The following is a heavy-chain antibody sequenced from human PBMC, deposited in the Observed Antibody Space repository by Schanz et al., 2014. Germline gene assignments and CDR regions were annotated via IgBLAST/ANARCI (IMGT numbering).Heavy chain of an antibody. D-gene: IGHD7-27*01. J-gene: IGHJ4*02. CDR3: AKYGGELGVSFEY. Sequence: QVQLVESGGGVVQPGGSLRLSCATSGFTFSSYGMHWVRQAPGKGLEWVTFIRYDGSNKYYADSVKGRFTISRDNSKNTLYLQMNSLRTEDTAVYYCAKYGGELGVSFEYWGQGTLVTVSS. V-gene: IGHV3-30*02. CDR1: GFTFSSYG. CDR2: IRYDGSNK.